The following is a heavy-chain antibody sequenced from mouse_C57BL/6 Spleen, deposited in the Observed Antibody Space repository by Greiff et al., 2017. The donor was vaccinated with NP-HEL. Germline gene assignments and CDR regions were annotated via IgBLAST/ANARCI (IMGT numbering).Heavy chain of an antibody. CDR3: ARLRDYDGPTWFAY. J-gene: IGHJ3*01. CDR2: INPSNGGS. CDR1: GYTFPSSW. V-gene: IGHV1-53*01. D-gene: IGHD2-4*01. Sequence: QVQLQQSGTELVQPGASVKLSCTASGYTFPSSWMHWVKQRPGQGLEWLGNINPSNGGSNYNEKFKRQATLTVDKSSNPAYMQLSSLTSEDSAVYYCARLRDYDGPTWFAYWGQGTLVTVSA.